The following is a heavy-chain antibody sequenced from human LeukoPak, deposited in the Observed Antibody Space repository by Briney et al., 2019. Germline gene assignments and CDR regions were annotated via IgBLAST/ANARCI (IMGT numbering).Heavy chain of an antibody. D-gene: IGHD3-3*01. CDR1: GFTFGSYS. J-gene: IGHJ4*02. V-gene: IGHV3-21*01. CDR3: ARDWGVVITSYYFDY. CDR2: ISSSSSYI. Sequence: GGSLRLSCAASGFTFGSYSMNWVRQAPGKGLEWVSSISSSSSYIYYADSVKGRFTISRDNAKNSLYLQMNSLRAEDTAVYYCARDWGVVITSYYFDYWGQGTLVTVSS.